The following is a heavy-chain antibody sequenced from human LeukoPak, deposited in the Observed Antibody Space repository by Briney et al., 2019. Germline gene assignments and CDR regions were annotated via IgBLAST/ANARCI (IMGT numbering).Heavy chain of an antibody. CDR2: ISGSGDDT. D-gene: IGHD2-2*02. V-gene: IGHV3-23*01. CDR3: AKTEAPAAIRAGSDY. J-gene: IGHJ4*02. CDR1: RFTFSNYA. Sequence: PGGSLRLSCAASRFTFSNYAMSWVRQAPGKGLEWVSAISGSGDDTYYADSVKGRFTISRDNSKNTLFLQMNTLRADDTAVYYCAKTEAPAAIRAGSDYWGQGTLVTVSS.